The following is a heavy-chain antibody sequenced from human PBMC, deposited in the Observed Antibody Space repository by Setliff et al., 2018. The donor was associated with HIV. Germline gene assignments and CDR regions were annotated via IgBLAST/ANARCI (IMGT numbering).Heavy chain of an antibody. CDR2: IHTSGRT. CDR3: SRAAYDAVDWLDP. V-gene: IGHV4-4*08. CDR1: SESIVSYY. J-gene: IGHJ5*02. Sequence: PSETLSLTCAVSSESIVSYYWNWIRQPPGRGLEWIGYIHTSGRTKDNPSLKSRLTILVDTSKKQFSLRLTSVTAADTAVYYCSRAAYDAVDWLDPWGQGTLVTVSS. D-gene: IGHD1-1*01.